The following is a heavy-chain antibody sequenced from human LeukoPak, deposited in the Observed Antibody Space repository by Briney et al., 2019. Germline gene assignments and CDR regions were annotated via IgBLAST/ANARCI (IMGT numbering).Heavy chain of an antibody. CDR1: GGTFRNYP. J-gene: IGHJ6*02. Sequence: GASVTVSCKASGGTFRNYPISWVRQAPGQGLEWMGGILPIFRMTNYAEKFQGRVTITADKSTSTAYMELSSLRSEDTAVYYCAREVVATIENYYYYYGMDVWGQGTTVTVSS. D-gene: IGHD5-12*01. CDR3: AREVVATIENYYYYYGMDV. V-gene: IGHV1-69*17. CDR2: ILPIFRMT.